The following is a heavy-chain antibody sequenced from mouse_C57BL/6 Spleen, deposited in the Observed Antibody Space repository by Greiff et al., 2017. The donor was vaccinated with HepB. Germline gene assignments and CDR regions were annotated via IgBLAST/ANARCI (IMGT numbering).Heavy chain of an antibody. CDR1: GYNFTSYW. D-gene: IGHD1-1*01. Sequence: QVQLQQPGAELVKPGASVKMSCKASGYNFTSYWITWVKQRPGQGLEWIGDIYPGSGSTNYNEKFKSKATLTVDTSSSTAYMQLSSLTSEDSAVYYCARSWVTTVVADYWGQGTTLTVSS. J-gene: IGHJ2*01. V-gene: IGHV1-55*01. CDR2: IYPGSGST. CDR3: ARSWVTTVVADY.